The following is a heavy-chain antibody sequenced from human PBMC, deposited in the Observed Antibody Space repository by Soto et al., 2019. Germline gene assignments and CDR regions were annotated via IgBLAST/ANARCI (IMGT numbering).Heavy chain of an antibody. CDR1: GGSISSTDHY. CDR2: IYFAGST. Sequence: SETLSLTCTVSGGSISSTDHYWGWVRQPPGKGLEWLGSIYFAGSTFHNPALKSRATISVDTSRNQFSLRLTTATASDTAVYYCARLVFHCLRGSCDDYSFYGLDVWGQGTTVTVSS. CDR3: ARLVFHCLRGSCDDYSFYGLDV. D-gene: IGHD2-15*01. J-gene: IGHJ6*02. V-gene: IGHV4-39*01.